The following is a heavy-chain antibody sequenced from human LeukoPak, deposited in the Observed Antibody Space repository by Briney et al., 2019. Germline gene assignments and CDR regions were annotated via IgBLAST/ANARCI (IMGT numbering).Heavy chain of an antibody. D-gene: IGHD3-10*01. CDR1: GYTFTSYY. J-gene: IGHJ4*02. Sequence: GASVKVSCKASGYTFTSYYMHWVRQATGQGLEWMGWMNPNSGNTGYAQKFQGRVTMTRNTSISTAYMELSSLRSEDTAVYYCARGRGVLLWFGESFDYWGQGTLVTVSS. CDR3: ARGRGVLLWFGESFDY. CDR2: MNPNSGNT. V-gene: IGHV1-8*02.